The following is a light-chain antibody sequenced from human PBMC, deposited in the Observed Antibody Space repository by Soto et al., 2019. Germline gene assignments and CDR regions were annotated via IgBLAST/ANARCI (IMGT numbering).Light chain of an antibody. J-gene: IGLJ2*01. CDR2: DVS. CDR3: SSYTTSSTVI. V-gene: IGLV2-14*03. CDR1: ISDIGTYNF. Sequence: QSALTQPASVSGSPGQSITISCSGTISDIGTYNFVSWYRQYPGKAPKLMIYDVSSRPSGVSNRFSGSKSGNTASLTISGLQAEDEAGYYCSSYTTSSTVIFGGGTKLTVL.